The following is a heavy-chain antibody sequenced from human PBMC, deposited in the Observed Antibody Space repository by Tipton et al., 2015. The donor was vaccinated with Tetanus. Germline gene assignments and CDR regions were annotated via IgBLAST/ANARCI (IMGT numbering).Heavy chain of an antibody. CDR3: ARATSTGPAYNWFDP. CDR1: DGPVSSGGFY. Sequence: TLSLTCSVSDGPVSSGGFYWGWVRQVTGKGLEWIGNIYYSGTTHYNPSLKSRVTISIDRSKNQLSLKLTSVTAADTAVYYCARATSTGPAYNWFDPWGQGTLVTVSP. J-gene: IGHJ5*02. V-gene: IGHV4-30-4*08. D-gene: IGHD2-8*02. CDR2: IYYSGTT.